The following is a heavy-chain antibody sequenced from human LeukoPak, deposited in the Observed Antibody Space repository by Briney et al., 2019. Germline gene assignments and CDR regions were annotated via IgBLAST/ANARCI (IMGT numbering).Heavy chain of an antibody. J-gene: IGHJ4*02. Sequence: HAGGSLRLSCEVSEFPFSVYAMAWVRQAPGQGLEWVSAIDASGSDTYYTDSVKGRFTISRDNSKNTVYLQMNSLRVEDTAVYYCADYRKPQGLDYWGQGTLVTVSS. CDR2: IDASGSDT. CDR1: EFPFSVYA. V-gene: IGHV3-23*01. D-gene: IGHD1-14*01. CDR3: ADYRKPQGLDY.